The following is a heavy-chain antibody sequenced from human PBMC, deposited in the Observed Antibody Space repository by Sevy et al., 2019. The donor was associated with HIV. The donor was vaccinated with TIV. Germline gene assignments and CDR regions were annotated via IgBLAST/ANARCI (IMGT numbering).Heavy chain of an antibody. J-gene: IGHJ4*02. CDR2: VSYDGADK. CDR1: GFIFNNYD. Sequence: GGSLRLSCAASGFIFNNYDMYWIRQAPGKGLEWVATVSYDGADKDYADIVKGRFTISRDSSRSMLYLQMSSLRPEDTGVYFCAKDMVDCSGGTCYSRAVSPFESWGQGTLVTVSS. V-gene: IGHV3-30*18. D-gene: IGHD2-15*01. CDR3: AKDMVDCSGGTCYSRAVSPFES.